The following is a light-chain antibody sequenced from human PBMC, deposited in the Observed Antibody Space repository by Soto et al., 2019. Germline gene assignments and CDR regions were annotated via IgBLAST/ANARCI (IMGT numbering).Light chain of an antibody. CDR3: QQSYSTPYT. J-gene: IGKJ2*01. CDR2: GAS. Sequence: EIVMTQYPATLSVSPGERATLSCRASQSFSSNLAWYQQKPGQAPRLLIYGASTRATGIPARFSGSGSGTDFTLTISSLQPEDFATYYCQQSYSTPYTFGQGTKVDIK. V-gene: IGKV3-15*01. CDR1: QSFSSN.